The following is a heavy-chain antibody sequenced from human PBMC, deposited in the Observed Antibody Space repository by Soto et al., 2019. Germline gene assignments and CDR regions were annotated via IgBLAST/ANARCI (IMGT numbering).Heavy chain of an antibody. J-gene: IGHJ3*02. V-gene: IGHV3-21*01. D-gene: IGHD2-2*01. Sequence: EVQLVECGGGLVKPGESLRLSCAASGFTFSNYNINWVRQTPGKGLEMVSSIRSRSIDMYYADSVKGRFTISRDDAKNSLSLQMNGLRAEDTAVYFCVRESYPAKAFDICGQGTMVTVSS. CDR2: IRSRSIDM. CDR3: VRESYPAKAFDI. CDR1: GFTFSNYN.